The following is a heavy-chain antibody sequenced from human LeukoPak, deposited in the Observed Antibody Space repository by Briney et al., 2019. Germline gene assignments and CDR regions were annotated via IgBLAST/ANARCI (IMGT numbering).Heavy chain of an antibody. CDR2: ISSSSSYI. CDR1: DGSISSSS. CDR3: ARDPGQWAG. V-gene: IGHV3-21*01. J-gene: IGHJ4*02. D-gene: IGHD6-19*01. Sequence: ETLSLTCAVSDGSISSSSYYWGWIRQPPGKGLEWVSSISSSSSYIYYADSVKGRFTISRDNAKNSLYLQMNSLRAEDTAVYYCARDPGQWAGRGQGTLVTVSS.